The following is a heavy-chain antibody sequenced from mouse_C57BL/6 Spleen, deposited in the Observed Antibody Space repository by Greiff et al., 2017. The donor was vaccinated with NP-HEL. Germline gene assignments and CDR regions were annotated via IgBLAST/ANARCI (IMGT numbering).Heavy chain of an antibody. D-gene: IGHD1-1*01. V-gene: IGHV1-52*01. J-gene: IGHJ4*01. Sequence: QVQLQQPGAELVRPGSSVKLSCKASGYTFTSYWMHWVKQRPIQGLEWIGNIDPSDSETNYNQKFKDKATLTVDKSSSTAYMQLSSLTSGDSAVYYCERDYGSSLYAMDYWGQGTSVTVSS. CDR3: ERDYGSSLYAMDY. CDR2: IDPSDSET. CDR1: GYTFTSYW.